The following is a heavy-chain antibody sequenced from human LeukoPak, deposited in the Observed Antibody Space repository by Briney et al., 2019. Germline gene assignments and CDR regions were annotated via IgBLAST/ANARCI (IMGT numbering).Heavy chain of an antibody. D-gene: IGHD2-2*01. V-gene: IGHV6-1*01. CDR3: ARDPANCSSTSCYSFDY. Sequence: SQTLSLTCALSGDSVPSNSVAWNWIRQSPSRGLEWLGRTSYKSKWYNNYAVSVKSRITINPDTSKNQFSLQLNSVTAADTAVYYCARDPANCSSTSCYSFDYWGQGTLVTVSS. J-gene: IGHJ4*02. CDR2: TSYKSKWYN. CDR1: GDSVPSNSVA.